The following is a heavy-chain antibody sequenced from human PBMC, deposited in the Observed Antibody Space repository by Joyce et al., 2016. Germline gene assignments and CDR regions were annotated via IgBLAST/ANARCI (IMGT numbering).Heavy chain of an antibody. V-gene: IGHV3-64D*08. CDR2: IIKKGDSS. Sequence: QLLESGGDFVQPGGTLILPCSSSGFMFTNYALHWVRQAPRVGMKFVSEIIKKGDSSYYAKSLRGRFTMSRDDSKNTLYLQMGSLRPEDTDIYYCVKSYNWNARRTPGMSFYFDFWGQRTLVTVSS. J-gene: IGHJ4*02. D-gene: IGHD1-1*01. CDR1: GFMFTNYA. CDR3: VKSYNWNARRTPGMSFYFDF.